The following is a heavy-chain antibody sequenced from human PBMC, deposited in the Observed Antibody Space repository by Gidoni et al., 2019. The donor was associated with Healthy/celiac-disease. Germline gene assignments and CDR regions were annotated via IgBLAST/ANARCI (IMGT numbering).Heavy chain of an antibody. J-gene: IGHJ6*03. V-gene: IGHV4-59*08. CDR3: ASSQLGTYYYYYMDV. CDR1: GGSISSYY. Sequence: QVQLQESGPGLVKPSETLSLTCTGSGGSISSYYWSWIRQPPGTGLEWIGYIYYSGSTNYNPSLKSRVTISVDTSKNQFSLKLSSVTAADTAVYYCASSQLGTYYYYYMDVWGKGTTVTVSS. CDR2: IYYSGST. D-gene: IGHD7-27*01.